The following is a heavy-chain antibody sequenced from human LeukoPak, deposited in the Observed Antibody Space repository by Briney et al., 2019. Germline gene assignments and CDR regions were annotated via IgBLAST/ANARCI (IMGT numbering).Heavy chain of an antibody. J-gene: IGHJ5*02. V-gene: IGHV3-64D*06. Sequence: GGSLRLSCSASGFTFSSYAMHWVRQAPGKGLEYVSAISSNGGSTYYADSVKGRFTISRDNSKNTLYLQMSSLRAEDTAMYYCCSGSYYEWFDPWGQGTLVTVSS. CDR3: CSGSYYEWFDP. CDR2: ISSNGGST. CDR1: GFTFSSYA. D-gene: IGHD1-26*01.